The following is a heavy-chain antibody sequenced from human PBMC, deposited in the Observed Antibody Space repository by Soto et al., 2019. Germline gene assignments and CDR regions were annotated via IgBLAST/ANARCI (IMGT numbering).Heavy chain of an antibody. CDR2: ISYDGSNK. CDR1: GFTFSSYG. CDR3: AKDMGATIDY. D-gene: IGHD1-26*01. J-gene: IGHJ4*02. Sequence: GGSLRLSCAASGFTFSSYGMHWVRQAPGKGLEWVAVISYDGSNKYYADSVKGRFTISRDNSKNTLYLQMNSLRAEDTAVYYCAKDMGATIDYWGQGTQVTVSS. V-gene: IGHV3-30*18.